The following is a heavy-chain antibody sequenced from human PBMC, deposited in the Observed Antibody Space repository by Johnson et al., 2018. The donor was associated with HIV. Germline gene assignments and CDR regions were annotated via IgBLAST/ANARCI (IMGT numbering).Heavy chain of an antibody. Sequence: VQLVESGGGVVRPGGSLRLSCAASGFTFDDYGMSWVRQAPGQGLEWVSGINWNGGSTGYADSVKGRFTISRDNAKNSLYVQMKSLRAEDTALYYCARDRGYSGSYTGAFDIWGQGTMVTVSS. J-gene: IGHJ3*02. V-gene: IGHV3-20*04. D-gene: IGHD1-26*01. CDR2: INWNGGST. CDR1: GFTFDDYG. CDR3: ARDRGYSGSYTGAFDI.